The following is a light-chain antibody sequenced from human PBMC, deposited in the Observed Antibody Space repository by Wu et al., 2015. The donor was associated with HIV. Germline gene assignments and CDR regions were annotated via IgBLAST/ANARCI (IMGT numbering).Light chain of an antibody. Sequence: AIRMTQSPSSLSASTGDRVTITCRASQGISTYLAWFQQKPGKAPKLLIYAASSLQSGVPSRFSGSGSGTDFTLIISSLQPEDFATYYCQQSYTIPPRTFGQGTKVEIK. V-gene: IGKV1-8*01. CDR3: QQSYTIPPRT. CDR1: QGISTY. CDR2: AAS. J-gene: IGKJ1*01.